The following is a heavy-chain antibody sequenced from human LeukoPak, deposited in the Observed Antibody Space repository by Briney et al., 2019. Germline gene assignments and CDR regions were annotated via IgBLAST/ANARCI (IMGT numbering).Heavy chain of an antibody. CDR3: ARDKYYDSSGEAFDI. Sequence: PGGSLRLSCAASGFTFSSYGMHWVRQAPGKGLEWVAVISYDGSNKYYADSVKGRFTISRDNSKNTLYLQMNSLRAEDTAVYYCARDKYYDSSGEAFDIWGQGTMVTVSS. V-gene: IGHV3-30-3*01. J-gene: IGHJ3*02. CDR1: GFTFSSYG. CDR2: ISYDGSNK. D-gene: IGHD3-22*01.